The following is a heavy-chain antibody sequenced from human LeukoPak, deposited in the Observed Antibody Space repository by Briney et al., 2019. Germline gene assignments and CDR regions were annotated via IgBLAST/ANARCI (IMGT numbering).Heavy chain of an antibody. CDR2: ISYDGSNK. J-gene: IGHJ4*02. CDR3: AQIAAAGEYYFDY. CDR1: GFTFSSYG. Sequence: GGSLRLSCAASGFTFSSYGMHWVRQAPGKGLGWVAVISYDGSNKYYADSVKGRFTISRDNSKNTLYLQMNSLRAEDTAVYYCAQIAAAGEYYFDYWGQGTLVTVSS. V-gene: IGHV3-30*03. D-gene: IGHD6-13*01.